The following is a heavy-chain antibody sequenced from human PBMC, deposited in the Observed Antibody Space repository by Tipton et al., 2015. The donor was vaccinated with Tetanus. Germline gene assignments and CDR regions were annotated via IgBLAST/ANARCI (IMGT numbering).Heavy chain of an antibody. D-gene: IGHD3-10*01. CDR3: AREVTTLWFGEFHYGMDV. CDR2: IWYDGSNK. V-gene: IGHV3-33*01. J-gene: IGHJ6*02. CDR1: GFTFSSYG. Sequence: SLRLSCAASGFTFSSYGMHWVRQAPGKGLEWVAVIWYDGSNKYYADSVKGRFTISRDNSKNTLYLQMNSLRAEDTAVYYCAREVTTLWFGEFHYGMDVWGQGTTVTVSS.